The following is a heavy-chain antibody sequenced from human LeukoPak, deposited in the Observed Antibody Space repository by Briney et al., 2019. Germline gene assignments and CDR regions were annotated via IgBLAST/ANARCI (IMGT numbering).Heavy chain of an antibody. Sequence: GGSLRLSCAASGFTFSSYWMSWVRQAPGEGLEWVAFIRYDGSKKYYADSVKGRFTISRDNSKNTLYLQMNNLRAEDTAIYYCATDSYVSGSYYRLFYWGQGTLVTVSS. CDR1: GFTFSSYW. J-gene: IGHJ4*02. CDR2: IRYDGSKK. V-gene: IGHV3-30*02. CDR3: ATDSYVSGSYYRLFY. D-gene: IGHD3-10*01.